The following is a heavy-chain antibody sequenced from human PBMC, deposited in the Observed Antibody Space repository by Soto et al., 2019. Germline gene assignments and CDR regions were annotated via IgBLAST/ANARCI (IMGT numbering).Heavy chain of an antibody. D-gene: IGHD6-19*01. CDR1: GLTFSSYS. CDR2: ISSSGSYI. CDR3: AREAVAGTGRNYYYYGMDV. J-gene: IGHJ6*02. Sequence: PGGSLRLSCAASGLTFSSYSMNWVRQAPGKGLEWVSSISSSGSYIYYADSVKGRFTISRDNAKNSLYLQMNSLRAEDTAVYYCAREAVAGTGRNYYYYGMDVWGQGTTVTVSS. V-gene: IGHV3-21*01.